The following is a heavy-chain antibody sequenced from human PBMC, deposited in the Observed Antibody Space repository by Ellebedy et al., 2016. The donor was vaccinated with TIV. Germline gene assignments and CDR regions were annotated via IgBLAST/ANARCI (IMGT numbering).Heavy chain of an antibody. CDR2: ISSSSSYI. V-gene: IGHV3-21*01. CDR3: ARLSSRSPPDLFGVVIPPTNEGYYYMDV. J-gene: IGHJ6*03. D-gene: IGHD3-3*01. Sequence: GGSLRLSXAASGFTFSSYSMNWVRQAPGKGLEWVSSISSSSSYIYYADSVKGRFTISRDNAKNSLYLQMNSLRAEDTAVYYCARLSSRSPPDLFGVVIPPTNEGYYYMDVWGKGTTVTVSS. CDR1: GFTFSSYS.